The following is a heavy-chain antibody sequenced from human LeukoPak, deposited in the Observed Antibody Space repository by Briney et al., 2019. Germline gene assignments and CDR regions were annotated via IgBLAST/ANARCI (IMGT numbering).Heavy chain of an antibody. V-gene: IGHV3-30*02. D-gene: IGHD2-21*01. J-gene: IGHJ4*02. Sequence: GGSLRLSCTTSGFTFSSYGMHWVRQAPGKGLEWVAFMRYDGNNKYYADSVKGRFTISRDNSKNTLYLQMNSLRSEDTAMYYCAKEEGNTLWDYWGQGTMVTVSS. CDR2: MRYDGNNK. CDR1: GFTFSSYG. CDR3: AKEEGNTLWDY.